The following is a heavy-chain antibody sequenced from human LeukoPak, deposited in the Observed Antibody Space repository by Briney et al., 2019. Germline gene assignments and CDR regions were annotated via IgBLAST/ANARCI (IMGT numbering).Heavy chain of an antibody. J-gene: IGHJ4*02. CDR3: ARSSGWHFDY. V-gene: IGHV4-59*01. Sequence: SETLSLTCIVSGGSINSYYWSWIRQPPGKGLEWIGYIYYSWSTNYNPSLKSRVTISVDTSKNQFSLKLSSVTAADTAVYYCARSSGWHFDYWGQGTLVTVSS. D-gene: IGHD6-19*01. CDR1: GGSINSYY. CDR2: IYYSWST.